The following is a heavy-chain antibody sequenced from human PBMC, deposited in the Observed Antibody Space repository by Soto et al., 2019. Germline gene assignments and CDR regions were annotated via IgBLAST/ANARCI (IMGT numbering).Heavy chain of an antibody. Sequence: GGSLRLSCAASGFTFSSYAMSWVRQAPGKGLEWVSAISGSGGSTYYADSVKGRFTIARDNSKNTLYLQMNSLRAEDSAVYYCANLHHWGIGFDYWGQGTLVTVSS. J-gene: IGHJ4*02. V-gene: IGHV3-23*01. CDR3: ANLHHWGIGFDY. D-gene: IGHD3-16*01. CDR2: ISGSGGST. CDR1: GFTFSSYA.